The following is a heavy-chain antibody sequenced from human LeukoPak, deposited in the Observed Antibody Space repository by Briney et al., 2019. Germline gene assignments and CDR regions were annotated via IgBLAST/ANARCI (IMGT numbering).Heavy chain of an antibody. CDR1: GGSISSTTYY. D-gene: IGHD3-3*01. CDR2: IYYSGST. CDR3: ARGQDFWSGYPFDY. V-gene: IGHV4-39*01. J-gene: IGHJ4*02. Sequence: SETLSLTCTVSGGSISSTTYYWGWIRRPPGKGLEWIGSIYYSGSTYYNPSLKSRVTVSVDTSKNQFSLILSSVTAADTAVYYCARGQDFWSGYPFDYWGQGILVTVSS.